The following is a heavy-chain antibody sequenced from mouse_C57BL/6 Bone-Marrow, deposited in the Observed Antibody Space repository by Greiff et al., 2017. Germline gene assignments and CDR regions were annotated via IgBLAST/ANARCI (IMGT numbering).Heavy chain of an antibody. CDR2: ISSGGSYT. Sequence: EVMLVESGGDLVKPGGSLKLSCAASGFTFSSYGMSWVRQTPDKRLEWVATISSGGSYTYYPDSVKGRFTISRDNAKNTLYLQMSSLKSEDTAMYYCARNYGGWFAYWGQGTLVTVSA. CDR3: ARNYGGWFAY. D-gene: IGHD1-1*01. V-gene: IGHV5-6*01. CDR1: GFTFSSYG. J-gene: IGHJ3*01.